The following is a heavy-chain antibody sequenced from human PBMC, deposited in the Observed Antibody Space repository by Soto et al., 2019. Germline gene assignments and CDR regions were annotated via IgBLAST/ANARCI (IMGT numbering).Heavy chain of an antibody. V-gene: IGHV3-23*01. CDR2: ISGSGGTT. Sequence: EVQLLESGGGLVQPGGSLRLSCAASGFTFSSYAMSWVRQAPGKGLEWVSAISGSGGTTKYVDSVKGRFTISRDNSKNTLYLQMNSLRAEDTAVYYCAKNPTYYYDSSGPELDYWGQGTLVIVSS. D-gene: IGHD3-22*01. CDR3: AKNPTYYYDSSGPELDY. J-gene: IGHJ4*02. CDR1: GFTFSSYA.